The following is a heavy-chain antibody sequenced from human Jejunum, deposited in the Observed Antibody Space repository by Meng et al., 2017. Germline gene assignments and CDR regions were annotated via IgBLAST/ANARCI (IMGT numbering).Heavy chain of an antibody. Sequence: GESLKISCAASGLMFSNYAMHWVRPAPGKGLEWVSAISGTGDITYYADSVKGRFTISRDNSKNLLYLQMNSLRTGDTAIYYCAKQFRDFGLVTSFDYWGQGTLVTVSS. V-gene: IGHV3-23*01. CDR2: ISGTGDIT. CDR3: AKQFRDFGLVTSFDY. CDR1: GLMFSNYA. D-gene: IGHD3/OR15-3a*01. J-gene: IGHJ4*02.